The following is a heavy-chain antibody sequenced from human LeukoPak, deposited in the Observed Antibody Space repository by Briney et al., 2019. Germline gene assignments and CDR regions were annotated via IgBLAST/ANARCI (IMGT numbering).Heavy chain of an antibody. CDR3: ARAPKWELLYDYLDY. CDR1: GASISSSSFY. J-gene: IGHJ4*02. CDR2: VFYSGST. D-gene: IGHD1-26*01. V-gene: IGHV4-39*07. Sequence: TSETLSLTCSVSGASISSSSFYWAWIRQPPGKGLEWIGSVFYSGSTYYNPSLESRVTISVDMSKNQFSLQLTSVLAADTAVYYCARAPKWELLYDYLDYWGQGTLVTVSS.